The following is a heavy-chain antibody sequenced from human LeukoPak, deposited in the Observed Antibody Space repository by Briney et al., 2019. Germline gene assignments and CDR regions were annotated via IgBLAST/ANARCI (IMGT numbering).Heavy chain of an antibody. V-gene: IGHV3-30*18. CDR1: GFTFSIYA. CDR2: MLYDGLNK. Sequence: GVPLRLLCAASGFTFSIYAVHGARQSRGKGLEGVGVMLYDGLNKFYADSVKGRFTISRDNSTNTLYLKMNSPRAEDTAVYYSAKTKGFSSGYY. J-gene: IGHJ6*01. CDR3: AKTKGFSSGYY. D-gene: IGHD1-1*01.